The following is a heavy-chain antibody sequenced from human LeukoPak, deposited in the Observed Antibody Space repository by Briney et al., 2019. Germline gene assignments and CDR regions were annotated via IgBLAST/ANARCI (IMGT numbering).Heavy chain of an antibody. CDR2: IYYSGST. CDR1: GGSVSSGSYY. D-gene: IGHD3-22*01. V-gene: IGHV4-61*01. CDR3: ARDGSDYYDSSGYLRLFDY. J-gene: IGHJ4*02. Sequence: SETLSLTCTVPGGSVSSGSYYWSWIRQPPGKGLEWIGYIYYSGSTNYNPPLKSRVTISVDTSKNQFSLKLSSVTAADTAVYYCARDGSDYYDSSGYLRLFDYWGQGTLVTVSS.